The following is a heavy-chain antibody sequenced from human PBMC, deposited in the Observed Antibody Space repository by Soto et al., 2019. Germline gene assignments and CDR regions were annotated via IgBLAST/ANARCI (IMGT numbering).Heavy chain of an antibody. D-gene: IGHD3-10*01. CDR1: GFSLSTTGVG. CDR3: AHTIAVSSGWFGPIYY. CDR2: IYWDDDK. Sequence: QITLKESGPTLVKPTQTLTLTCTFSGFSLSTTGVGVSWIRQPPGKALEWLAVIYWDDDKRYSPFLQSRLTITKDTSKNQVGLTMTNMDPVDTAAYYCAHTIAVSSGWFGPIYYWGQGTPVTVSS. V-gene: IGHV2-5*02. J-gene: IGHJ4*02.